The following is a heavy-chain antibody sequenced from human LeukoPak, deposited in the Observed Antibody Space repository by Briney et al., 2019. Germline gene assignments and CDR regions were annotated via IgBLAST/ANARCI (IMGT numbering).Heavy chain of an antibody. CDR1: GYTFTSYA. CDR2: INAGNGNT. CDR3: ARRADPYYYYGMDV. J-gene: IGHJ6*02. Sequence: ASVKVSCKASGYTFTSYAMHWVRQAPGQMLEWMGWINAGNGNTKYSQKFQGRVTITRDTSASTAYMELSSLRSEDTAVYYCARRADPYYYYGMDVWGQGTTVTVSS. V-gene: IGHV1-3*01.